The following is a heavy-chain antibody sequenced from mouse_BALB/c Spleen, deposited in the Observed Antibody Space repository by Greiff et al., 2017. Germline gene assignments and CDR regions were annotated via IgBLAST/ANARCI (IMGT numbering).Heavy chain of an antibody. V-gene: IGHV14-3*02. Sequence: VHVKQSGAELVKPGASVKLSCTASGFNIKDTYMHWVKQRPEQGLEWIGRIDPANGNTKYDPKFQGKATITADTSSNTAYLQLSSLTSEDTAVYYCARSTTVVATRYFDVWGAGTTVTVSS. J-gene: IGHJ1*01. CDR2: IDPANGNT. D-gene: IGHD1-1*01. CDR1: GFNIKDTY. CDR3: ARSTTVVATRYFDV.